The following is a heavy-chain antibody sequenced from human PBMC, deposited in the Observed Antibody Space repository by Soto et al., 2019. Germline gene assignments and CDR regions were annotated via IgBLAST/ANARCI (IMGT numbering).Heavy chain of an antibody. CDR1: GFSLSTSGVG. CDR3: AYRPYNSGSWDSGWFDP. D-gene: IGHD6-13*01. CDR2: IYWDDDK. J-gene: IGHJ5*02. Sequence: QITLKESGPTLVEPTQTLTLTCAFSGFSLSTSGVGVGWIRQLPGKALEWLAFIYWDDDKRYSPSLRNRLTIIKGTSTTKVVLIMTDIHPVDTGSYYHAYRPYNSGSWDSGWFDPWGQGTLVTVSS. V-gene: IGHV2-5*02.